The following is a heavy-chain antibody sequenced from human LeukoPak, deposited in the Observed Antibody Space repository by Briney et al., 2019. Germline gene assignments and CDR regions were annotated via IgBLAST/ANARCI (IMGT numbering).Heavy chain of an antibody. Sequence: ASVKVSCKASGYTFTGHYVHWVRQAPGHGLEWMGWINPNSGGTNYAQKFQGRVTMTSDTSITTAYMELSRLRSDDTAFYYCARDPRVSGRFLYFDYWGQGTLVTVSS. CDR3: ARDPRVSGRFLYFDY. J-gene: IGHJ4*02. D-gene: IGHD2-15*01. V-gene: IGHV1-2*02. CDR1: GYTFTGHY. CDR2: INPNSGGT.